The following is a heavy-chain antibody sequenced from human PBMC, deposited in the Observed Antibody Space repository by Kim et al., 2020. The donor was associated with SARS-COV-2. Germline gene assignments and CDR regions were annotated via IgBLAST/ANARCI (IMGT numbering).Heavy chain of an antibody. CDR2: INPSGGST. J-gene: IGHJ6*02. V-gene: IGHV1-46*01. CDR1: GYTFTSYY. CDR3: ARVGPYGLRSYYYYYGMDV. D-gene: IGHD2-2*03. Sequence: ASVKVSCKASGYTFTSYYMHWVRQAPGQGLEWMGIINPSGGSTSYAQKFQGRVTMTRDTSTSTVYMELSSLRSEDTAVYYCARVGPYGLRSYYYYYGMDVWGQGTTVTVSS.